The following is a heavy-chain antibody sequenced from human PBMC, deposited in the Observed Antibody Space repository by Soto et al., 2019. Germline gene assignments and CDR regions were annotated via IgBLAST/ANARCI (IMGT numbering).Heavy chain of an antibody. CDR2: IVPSGGNT. Sequence: QVQLVQSGAEVTMPGASVKVSCRASGYPFTSYYIHWVRQAPGQGLEWMGIIVPSGGNTNYAQKCQGRGTLTRDTSTSTVDVERRSLRSEDTSMYYCARGRLRGGFDYWGHGTLVTVSS. J-gene: IGHJ4*01. V-gene: IGHV1-46*01. CDR1: GYPFTSYY. D-gene: IGHD3-16*01. CDR3: ARGRLRGGFDY.